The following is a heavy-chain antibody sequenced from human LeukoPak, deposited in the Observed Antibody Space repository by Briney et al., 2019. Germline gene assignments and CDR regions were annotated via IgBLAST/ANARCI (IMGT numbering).Heavy chain of an antibody. Sequence: SETLSLTCAVSGYSLSRGYYWGWVGSAPGQGLEWSGRIYSIGSTDYNPSLKSRLTISVDMSKNQFSLNLRSVTAADTAFYSCARDKDDYVWGTYRWWGQGMLVTVSS. D-gene: IGHD3-16*02. V-gene: IGHV4-38-2*01. CDR1: GYSLSRGYY. CDR2: IYSIGST. J-gene: IGHJ4*02. CDR3: ARDKDDYVWGTYRW.